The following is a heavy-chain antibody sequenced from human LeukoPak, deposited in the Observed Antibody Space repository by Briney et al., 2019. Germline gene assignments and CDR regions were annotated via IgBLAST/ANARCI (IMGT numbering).Heavy chain of an antibody. Sequence: SETLSLTCTVSGGSISDYYWSWIRQSPGKGLEWIGYIYDSGATNYNPSLRSRLTISMDMSKTQVSLKMTSVTAADTAVYYCARDRAAFYYASGLAYWGQGILVTVSS. CDR3: ARDRAAFYYASGLAY. V-gene: IGHV4-59*01. CDR1: GGSISDYY. J-gene: IGHJ4*02. CDR2: IYDSGAT. D-gene: IGHD3-10*01.